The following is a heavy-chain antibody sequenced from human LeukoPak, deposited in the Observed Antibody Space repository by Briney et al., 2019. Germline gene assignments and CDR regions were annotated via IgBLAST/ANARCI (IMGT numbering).Heavy chain of an antibody. CDR3: AKKRYYSNYQYYFDY. V-gene: IGHV3-21*04. Sequence: GGSLRLSCAASGFTFSSYSMNWVRQAPGKGLEWGSSISSSSSYIYYADSVKGRFTISRDNAKNSLYLQTNSLRTEDTAVYYCAKKRYYSNYQYYFDYWGQGTLVTVSS. J-gene: IGHJ4*02. CDR1: GFTFSSYS. D-gene: IGHD4-11*01. CDR2: ISSSSSYI.